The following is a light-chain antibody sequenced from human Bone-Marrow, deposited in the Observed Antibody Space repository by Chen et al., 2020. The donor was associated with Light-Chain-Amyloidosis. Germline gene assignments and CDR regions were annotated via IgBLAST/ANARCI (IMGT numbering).Light chain of an antibody. Sequence: QSALTQPASVSGSPGQSIPISCPGTSSDIGTYSLVSWYQHHPGKAPKLMIYGVTKRPSGVSDRFSGSRSGNTASLTISGLQAEDEADYYCCSYAGSNTFLFGGGTKLTVL. CDR1: SSDIGTYSL. J-gene: IGLJ2*01. V-gene: IGLV2-23*02. CDR3: CSYAGSNTFL. CDR2: GVT.